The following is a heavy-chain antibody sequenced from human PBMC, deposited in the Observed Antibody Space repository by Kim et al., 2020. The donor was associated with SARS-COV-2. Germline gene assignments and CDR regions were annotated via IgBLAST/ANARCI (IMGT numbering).Heavy chain of an antibody. CDR3: AKNVHITSVTFLWYFDL. CDR2: IFGSGHGT. Sequence: GGSLRLSCAASRFTFSSYAMHWVRQAPGKGLEWVSTIFGSGHGTYYADSVKGRFVVSRDNSKNTLYLQMNNLRGDDTAIYYCAKNVHITSVTFLWYFDLWGRGSSVTVSS. V-gene: IGHV3-23*01. D-gene: IGHD2-2*01. J-gene: IGHJ2*01. CDR1: RFTFSSYA.